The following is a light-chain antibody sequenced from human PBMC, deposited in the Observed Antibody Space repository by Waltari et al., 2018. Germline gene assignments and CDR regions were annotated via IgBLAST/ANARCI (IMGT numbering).Light chain of an antibody. CDR3: QQYNTYWT. V-gene: IGKV1-5*03. Sequence: DIQMTQSPSTLSASIGDRVTITCRASQNVDTWLAWYQQKPGKAPKLLVYKTSTLQSGVPSRFSGSGSGTHFTLTISSLQPDYFATYYCQQYNTYWTFGQGTKVE. CDR1: QNVDTW. CDR2: KTS. J-gene: IGKJ1*01.